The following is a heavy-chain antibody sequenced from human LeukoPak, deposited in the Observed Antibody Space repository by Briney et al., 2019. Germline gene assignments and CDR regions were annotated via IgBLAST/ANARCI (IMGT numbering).Heavy chain of an antibody. CDR1: GFTFSSYW. D-gene: IGHD1-26*01. CDR3: ARGLGAAHFDY. J-gene: IGHJ4*02. V-gene: IGHV3-7*04. CDR2: IKQGGSEK. Sequence: PGGSLRLSCAASGFTFSSYWMSWVRQALGKGLGWVASIKQGGSEKYYVDSVKGRFTISRDNAKNSLYLQMNSLRAEDTAVYYCARGLGAAHFDYWGQGTLVTVSS.